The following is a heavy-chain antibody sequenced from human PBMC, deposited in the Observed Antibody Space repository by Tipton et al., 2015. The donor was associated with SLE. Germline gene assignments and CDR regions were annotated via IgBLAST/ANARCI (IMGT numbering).Heavy chain of an antibody. CDR1: GGAVRPYD. Sequence: TLSLTCTVSGGAVRPYDWHWLRQSPGKALEWNGYIYYDGNYNGRGNYNHSLKSRVTMSVDPSKMQLSLNLNSVTAADTALYFCARGVAERLGLDFWGQGSLVTVAA. CDR3: ARGVAERLGLDF. J-gene: IGHJ4*02. V-gene: IGHV4-59*02. D-gene: IGHD6-19*01. CDR2: IYYDGNYNGRG.